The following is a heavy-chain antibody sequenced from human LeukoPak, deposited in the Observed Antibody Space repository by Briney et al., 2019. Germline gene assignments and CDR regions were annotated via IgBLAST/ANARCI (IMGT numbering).Heavy chain of an antibody. J-gene: IGHJ3*02. V-gene: IGHV3-74*01. Sequence: GGSLRLSRAASGFTFSSYWMHWVRQVPGKGLVWVSRINSDGSSTSYADSVKGRFTISRDNAKDTLYVQMNSLRAEDTAVYYCSTGSGHAFDIWGRGSMVTVSS. CDR1: GFTFSSYW. CDR2: INSDGSST. D-gene: IGHD3-10*01. CDR3: STGSGHAFDI.